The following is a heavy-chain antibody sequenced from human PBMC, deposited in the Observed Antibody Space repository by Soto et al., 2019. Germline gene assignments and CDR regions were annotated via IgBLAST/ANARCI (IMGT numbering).Heavy chain of an antibody. Sequence: SVKVSCKASGGTFSSYAISWVRQAPGQGLEWMGGIIPIFGTANYAQKFQGRVTITADESTSTAYMELSSLRSEDTAVYYCASRSDYGDYRTFDYWGQGSLVTVSS. D-gene: IGHD4-17*01. CDR1: GGTFSSYA. CDR3: ASRSDYGDYRTFDY. V-gene: IGHV1-69*13. J-gene: IGHJ4*02. CDR2: IIPIFGTA.